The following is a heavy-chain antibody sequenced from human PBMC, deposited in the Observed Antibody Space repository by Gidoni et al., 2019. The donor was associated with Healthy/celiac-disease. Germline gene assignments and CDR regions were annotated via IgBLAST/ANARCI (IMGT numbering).Heavy chain of an antibody. Sequence: EVQLVESGGGLVQPGGSLRLSCAASGFTFSSFWMSWVRQAPGKGLEWVANIKQDGSEKYYVDSVKGRFTISRDNAKNSLYLQMNSLRAEDTAVYYCARGGVWSYDFWSGYYSHFDYWGQGTLVTVSS. CDR2: IKQDGSEK. J-gene: IGHJ4*02. D-gene: IGHD3-3*01. CDR3: ARGGVWSYDFWSGYYSHFDY. CDR1: GFTFSSFW. V-gene: IGHV3-7*01.